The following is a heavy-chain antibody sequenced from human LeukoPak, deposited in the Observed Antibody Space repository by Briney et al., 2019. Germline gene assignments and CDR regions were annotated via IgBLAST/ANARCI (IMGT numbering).Heavy chain of an antibody. CDR1: GYSISSGYY. CDR2: IYHSGST. V-gene: IGHV4-38-2*01. J-gene: IGHJ6*03. Sequence: PSETLSLTCAVSGYSISSGYYWGWVRQPPGKGLEWIGSIYHSGSTYYNPSLKSRVTISVDTSKNQFSLKLSSVTAADTAVYYCASTKSSRYFDWLLSTGYYMDVWGKGTTVTASS. D-gene: IGHD3-9*01. CDR3: ASTKSSRYFDWLLSTGYYMDV.